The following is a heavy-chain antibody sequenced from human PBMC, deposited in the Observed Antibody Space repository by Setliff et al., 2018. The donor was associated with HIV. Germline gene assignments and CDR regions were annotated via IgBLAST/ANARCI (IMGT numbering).Heavy chain of an antibody. CDR3: ARDLVAAFDI. D-gene: IGHD2-8*02. Sequence: SETLSLTCTVSGGSISSSSYYWGWIRQPPGKGLEWIGSIYYSGSTYYNPSLKSRVTISVDTSKNQFSLKLSSVTAADTAVYCCARDLVAAFDIWGQGTMVTVSS. CDR1: GGSISSSSYY. V-gene: IGHV4-39*07. J-gene: IGHJ3*02. CDR2: IYYSGST.